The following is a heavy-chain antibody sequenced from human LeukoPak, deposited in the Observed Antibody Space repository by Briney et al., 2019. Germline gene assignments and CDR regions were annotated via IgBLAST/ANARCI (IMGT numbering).Heavy chain of an antibody. V-gene: IGHV1-2*02. J-gene: IGHJ3*02. D-gene: IGHD3-10*01. CDR2: INPNSGGT. CDR1: GYTFTGYY. CDR3: ARARRPNYYGSGSYYRAGGAFDI. Sequence: ASVKVSCKASGYTFTGYYMHWVRQAPGQGLEWMGWINPNSGGTNYAQKFQGRVTMTRDTSISTAYMELSRLRSDDTAVYYCARARRPNYYGSGSYYRAGGAFDIWGQGTMVTVSS.